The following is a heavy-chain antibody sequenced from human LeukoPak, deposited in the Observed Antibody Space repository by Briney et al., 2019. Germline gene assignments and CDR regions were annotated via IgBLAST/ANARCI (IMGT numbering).Heavy chain of an antibody. CDR3: AKDRPTGTVEDY. D-gene: IGHD4-17*01. CDR1: GFTVSSNY. CDR2: ISGSGGST. J-gene: IGHJ4*02. Sequence: GGSLRLSCAASGFTVSSNYMSWVRQAPGKGLEWVSAISGSGGSTYYADSVKGRFTISRDNSKNTLYLQMNSLRAEDTAVYYCAKDRPTGTVEDYWGQGTLVTVSS. V-gene: IGHV3-23*01.